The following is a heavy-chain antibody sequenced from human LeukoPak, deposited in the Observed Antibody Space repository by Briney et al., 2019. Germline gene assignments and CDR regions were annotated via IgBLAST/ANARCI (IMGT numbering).Heavy chain of an antibody. V-gene: IGHV3-21*01. J-gene: IGHJ4*02. D-gene: IGHD5-12*01. CDR3: ARNGNSGYDSLDY. CDR2: ISSSSSYI. Sequence: GGSLRLSCAASGSTFSSYSMNWVRQAPGKGLEWVSSISSSSSYIYYADSVKGRFTISRDNAKNSLYLQMNSLRAEDTAVYYCARNGNSGYDSLDYWGQGTLVTVSS. CDR1: GSTFSSYS.